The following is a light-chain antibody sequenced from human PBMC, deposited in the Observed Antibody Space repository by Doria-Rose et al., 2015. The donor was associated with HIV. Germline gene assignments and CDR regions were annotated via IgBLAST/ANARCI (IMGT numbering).Light chain of an antibody. V-gene: IGKV3-20*01. CDR2: DGS. Sequence: EIVLTQSPGTLSLSPGERATLSCRASQSFSSTYLARYQQKPGQAPSLLIYDGSTRATGIPDRFSASGSGTDFTLTINRLEPEDFALYYCHQYGTSWTFGQGTKEEI. CDR1: QSFSSTY. J-gene: IGKJ1*01. CDR3: HQYGTSWT.